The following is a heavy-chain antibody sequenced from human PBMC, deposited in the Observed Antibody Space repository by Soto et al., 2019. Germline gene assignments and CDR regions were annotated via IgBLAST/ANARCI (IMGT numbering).Heavy chain of an antibody. V-gene: IGHV1-24*01. Sequence: ASVKVSCKVSGYTLTELSMHWVRQAPGKGLEWMGGFDPEDGETIYAQKFQGRVTMTEDTSTDTAYMELSSLRSEDTAVYYCATAGYSSGWYSPGDYYYGMDVWGQGTMVTVSS. CDR2: FDPEDGET. CDR3: ATAGYSSGWYSPGDYYYGMDV. J-gene: IGHJ6*02. D-gene: IGHD6-19*01. CDR1: GYTLTELS.